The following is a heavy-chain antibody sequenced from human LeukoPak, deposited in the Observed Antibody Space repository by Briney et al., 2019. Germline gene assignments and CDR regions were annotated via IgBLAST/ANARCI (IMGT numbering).Heavy chain of an antibody. D-gene: IGHD3-22*01. V-gene: IGHV1-8*01. Sequence: ASVKVSCKPSGYTFTSYDINWVRQAAGQGMEWMGWMNPISGNTGYAQKFQGRGTMTRNTSISTAYTELSSLRSEDTAVYYCATGPDSSGYYSGWIYYYYYYMDVWGKATTVTVSS. J-gene: IGHJ6*03. CDR3: ATGPDSSGYYSGWIYYYYYYMDV. CDR2: MNPISGNT. CDR1: GYTFTSYD.